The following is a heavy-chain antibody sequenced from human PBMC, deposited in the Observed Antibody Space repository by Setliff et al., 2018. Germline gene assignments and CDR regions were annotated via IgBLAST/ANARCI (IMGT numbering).Heavy chain of an antibody. J-gene: IGHJ4*02. Sequence: GSLRLSCVASGFTFSDYEFNWVRQVPGKGLEWISYVSNGGGAVNYADSVKGRFIISRDNAKNSLHLQMNNLRAEDTAVYYCARDQGSFGYRAFDLWGQGTLVTVSS. D-gene: IGHD5-18*01. CDR2: VSNGGGAV. CDR3: ARDQGSFGYRAFDL. V-gene: IGHV3-48*03. CDR1: GFTFSDYE.